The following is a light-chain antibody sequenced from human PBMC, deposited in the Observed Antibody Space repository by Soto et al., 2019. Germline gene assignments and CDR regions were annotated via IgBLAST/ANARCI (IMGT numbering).Light chain of an antibody. Sequence: DILFNQSPATLSLSTGERATISCRASQSFSGYLAWYQQKPGQAPRLLIYDASKRATGIPARFSGRGSGTDFTLTISSLEPEDFAVYYCQPRSNWPPVITFGQGTRLEIK. V-gene: IGKV3-11*01. CDR3: QPRSNWPPVIT. J-gene: IGKJ5*01. CDR2: DAS. CDR1: QSFSGY.